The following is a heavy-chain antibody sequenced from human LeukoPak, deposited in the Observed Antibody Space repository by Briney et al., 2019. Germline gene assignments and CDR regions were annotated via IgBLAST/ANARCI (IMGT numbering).Heavy chain of an antibody. J-gene: IGHJ4*02. Sequence: GGSLRLSCAASGFTFSNYAIHWVRQAPGKGLESVSVISSNGGNIYHANSVKGRFTISRDNAKNSLYLQMNSLRAEDTAVYCCARDRITMVRGVYFDYWGQGTLVTVSS. CDR3: ARDRITMVRGVYFDY. V-gene: IGHV3-64*01. D-gene: IGHD3-10*01. CDR1: GFTFSNYA. CDR2: ISSNGGNI.